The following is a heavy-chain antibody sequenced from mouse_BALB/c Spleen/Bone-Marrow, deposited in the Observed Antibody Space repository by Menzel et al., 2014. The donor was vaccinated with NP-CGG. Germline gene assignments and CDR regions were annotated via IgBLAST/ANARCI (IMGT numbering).Heavy chain of an antibody. J-gene: IGHJ1*01. CDR3: ARDWYFDV. V-gene: IGHV1-7*01. Sequence: VQLQQSGAELAKPGASVKMSCKASGYTFTSYWMHWVKQRPGQGLEWIGYINPSTGYTEYNQKFKDKATLTADKSSSTAYMQLSSLTSEDSAVYYCARDWYFDVWGAGTTVTASS. CDR2: INPSTGYT. CDR1: GYTFTSYW.